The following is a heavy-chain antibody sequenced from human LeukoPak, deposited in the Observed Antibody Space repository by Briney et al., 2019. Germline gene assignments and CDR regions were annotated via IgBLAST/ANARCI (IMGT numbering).Heavy chain of an antibody. J-gene: IGHJ6*02. Sequence: GGSLRLSCAASGFTYSNSAMSWVRQAPGKGLEWVSAISGSGGSTYYADSVKGRFTISRDNSKNTLYLQMNSLRAEDTAVYYCASEGGDVDTAMVLGMDVWGQGTTVTVSS. D-gene: IGHD5-18*01. V-gene: IGHV3-23*01. CDR1: GFTYSNSA. CDR2: ISGSGGST. CDR3: ASEGGDVDTAMVLGMDV.